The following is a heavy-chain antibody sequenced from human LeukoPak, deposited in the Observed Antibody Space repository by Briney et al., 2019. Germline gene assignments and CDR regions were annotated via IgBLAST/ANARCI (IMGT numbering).Heavy chain of an antibody. Sequence: GASVKVSCKASGGTFSSYAISWVRQAPGQGLEWMGGIIPIFGTANYAQKFQGRVTITADESTSTAYMELSSLRSEDTAVYYCAAAGYSYGSNFDYWGQGTLVTVSS. CDR3: AAAGYSYGSNFDY. V-gene: IGHV1-69*13. D-gene: IGHD5-18*01. CDR1: GGTFSSYA. J-gene: IGHJ4*02. CDR2: IIPIFGTA.